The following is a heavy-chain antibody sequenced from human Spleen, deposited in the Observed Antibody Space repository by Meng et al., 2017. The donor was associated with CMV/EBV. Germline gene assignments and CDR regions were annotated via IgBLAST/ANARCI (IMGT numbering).Heavy chain of an antibody. V-gene: IGHV3-23*01. CDR2: ISGNGGST. CDR3: AKDFIRRGYSYGLINWFDP. D-gene: IGHD5-18*01. Sequence: GESLKISCAASGFTFSSFAMSWVRQTPGKGLDWVSTISGNGGSTYYADSVKGRFAISRDNSKNTLYLQMSGLRAEDTAVYYCAKDFIRRGYSYGLINWFDPWGQGTLVTVSS. J-gene: IGHJ5*02. CDR1: GFTFSSFA.